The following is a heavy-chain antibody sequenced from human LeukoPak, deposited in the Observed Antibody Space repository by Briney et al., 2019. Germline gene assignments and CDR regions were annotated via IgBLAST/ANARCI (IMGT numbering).Heavy chain of an antibody. J-gene: IGHJ6*02. CDR2: IWYDGSNK. V-gene: IGHV3-33*01. CDR3: ARTVDRPNYYYYGMDV. CDR1: GFTFSSYG. Sequence: GRSLRLSCVASGFTFSSYGMHWVRQAPGKGLEWVALIWYDGSNKYYADSVKGRFTISRDNSKNTLFLQMNSLRAEDTAVYFCARTVDRPNYYYYGMDVWGQGTTVTVSS. D-gene: IGHD3-9*01.